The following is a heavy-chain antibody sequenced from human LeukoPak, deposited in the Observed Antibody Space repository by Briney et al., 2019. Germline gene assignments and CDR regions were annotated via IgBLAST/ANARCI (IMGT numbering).Heavy chain of an antibody. D-gene: IGHD1-14*01. CDR3: ATETNGRHYDY. CDR2: IGPTGSDR. Sequence: KPGGSLRLSCTASGLTFSASGFNWVRQAPGKGLEWVASIGPTGSDRYHADSIKGRFTISRDNANNFLYLQMNSLRAEDTAVYYCATETNGRHYDYWGQGTLLTVSS. V-gene: IGHV3-21*06. J-gene: IGHJ4*02. CDR1: GLTFSASG.